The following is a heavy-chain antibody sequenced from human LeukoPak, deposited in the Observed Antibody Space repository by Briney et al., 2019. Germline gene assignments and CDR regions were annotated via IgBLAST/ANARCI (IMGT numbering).Heavy chain of an antibody. CDR3: VRGDNRDQ. Sequence: PGGSLRLSCVASQYDFNGYTFTWVRQAPGKGLEYVSSISKSSALKYYAESVRGRFTISRNNAENSLYLGMTNLGGEDTAVYFCVRGDNRDQWGQGTLVTVSS. V-gene: IGHV3-21*01. CDR1: QYDFNGYT. J-gene: IGHJ4*02. D-gene: IGHD1-26*01. CDR2: ISKSSALK.